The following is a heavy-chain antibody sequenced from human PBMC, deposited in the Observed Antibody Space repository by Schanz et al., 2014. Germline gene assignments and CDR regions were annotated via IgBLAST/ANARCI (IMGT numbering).Heavy chain of an antibody. CDR3: ARVDSGYESHLYYYYYYMDV. V-gene: IGHV3-48*04. CDR2: ISSSGSTI. Sequence: EAQLLESGGGLVQPGGSLRLSCAASGFTFSNYAMGWVRQTPGKGLEWVSYISSSGSTIYYADSVKGRFTISRDNAKNSLYQQMNSLRAEDTAVYYSARVDSGYESHLYYYYYYMDVWGKGTTVTVSS. CDR1: GFTFSNYA. J-gene: IGHJ6*03. D-gene: IGHD5-12*01.